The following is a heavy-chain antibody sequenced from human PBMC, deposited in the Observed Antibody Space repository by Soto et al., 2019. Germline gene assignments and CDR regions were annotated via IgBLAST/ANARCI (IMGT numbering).Heavy chain of an antibody. J-gene: IGHJ4*02. CDR3: ARTTGPR. CDR1: GFTVSSYA. V-gene: IGHV3-23*01. D-gene: IGHD4-17*01. CDR2: ISGSGGST. Sequence: XGSLSLSFAASGFTVSSYAMSWVRQAPGKGLEWVSAISGSGGSTYYADSVKGRFTISRDNSKNTLYLQMNSLRAEDKAVYYCARTTGPRWGQGTLVTVSS.